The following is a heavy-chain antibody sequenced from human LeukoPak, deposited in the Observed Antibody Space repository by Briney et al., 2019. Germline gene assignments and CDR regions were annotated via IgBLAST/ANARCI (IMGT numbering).Heavy chain of an antibody. V-gene: IGHV4-39*01. Sequence: SETLSLTCTVSGGSISSSSYYWGWIRQPPGKGLEWIGIIYYSGSTYYNPSLKSRLTISVDTSKNQFSLKLSSVTAADTAVYYCARTWDYYDSSGCVDYWGQGTLVTVSS. CDR3: ARTWDYYDSSGCVDY. CDR2: IYYSGST. J-gene: IGHJ4*02. CDR1: GGSISSSSYY. D-gene: IGHD3-22*01.